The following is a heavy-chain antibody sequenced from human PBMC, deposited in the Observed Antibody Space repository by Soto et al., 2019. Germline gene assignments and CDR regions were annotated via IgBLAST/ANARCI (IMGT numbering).Heavy chain of an antibody. J-gene: IGHJ6*02. D-gene: IGHD2-2*01. Sequence: GGSLRLSCAASGFTFSSYGMHWVRQAPGKGLEWVTVISYDGSNKYYADSVKGRFTISRDNSKNTLYLQMNSLRAEDTAVYYCAKAHCSSTSCYPNYYYYYGMDVWGQGTTVTVSS. V-gene: IGHV3-30*18. CDR3: AKAHCSSTSCYPNYYYYYGMDV. CDR2: ISYDGSNK. CDR1: GFTFSSYG.